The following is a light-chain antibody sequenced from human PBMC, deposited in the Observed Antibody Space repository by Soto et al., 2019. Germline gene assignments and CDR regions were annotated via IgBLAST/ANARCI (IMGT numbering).Light chain of an antibody. CDR3: QQYGSSPWT. Sequence: EIVLTQSPGTLSLSPGERATLSCRASQSVSSSYLAWYQQKPGQAPRPLIYGASSRAIGIPDRFSRSGSGTDFTLTISRLEPEDFAVYYCQQYGSSPWTFRQGTKVEIK. CDR2: GAS. J-gene: IGKJ1*01. CDR1: QSVSSSY. V-gene: IGKV3-20*01.